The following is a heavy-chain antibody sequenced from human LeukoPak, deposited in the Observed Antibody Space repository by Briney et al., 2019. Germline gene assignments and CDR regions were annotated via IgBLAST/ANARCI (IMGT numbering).Heavy chain of an antibody. CDR2: IYYSGST. CDR3: ARGGIFVVVPPRDYGMDV. V-gene: IGHV4-31*03. Sequence: SETLSLTCTVSGGSISSGGYYCTWIRQHPGKGLEWIGDIYYSGSTYYNPSLKSRVTISIDTSKNQFSLELRSVTAADTAVYYCARGGIFVVVPPRDYGMDVWGQGTTVTVSS. D-gene: IGHD3-3*02. J-gene: IGHJ6*02. CDR1: GGSISSGGYY.